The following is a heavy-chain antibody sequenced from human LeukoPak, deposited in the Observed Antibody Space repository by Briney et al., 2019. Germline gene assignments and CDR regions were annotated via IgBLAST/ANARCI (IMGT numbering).Heavy chain of an antibody. CDR3: ARDSGSIFDY. Sequence: ASVKVSCKASGYTFTNYDINWVRQATGQGLEWMGWINPNSGKSGCAQKFQGRVTITRDTSIGTAYMELSSLKSEDTAVYYCARDSGSIFDYWGQGTLVTVSS. D-gene: IGHD3-22*01. CDR1: GYTFTNYD. J-gene: IGHJ4*02. V-gene: IGHV1-8*03. CDR2: INPNSGKS.